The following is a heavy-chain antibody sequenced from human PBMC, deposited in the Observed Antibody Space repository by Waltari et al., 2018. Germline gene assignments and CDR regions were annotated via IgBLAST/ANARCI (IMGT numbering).Heavy chain of an antibody. CDR3: VRGSYYDNSGYLDF. Sequence: VQLVESGGGVVQPGKSLRLSCTASGFIFRNHGVHWVRQAPGKGRGWGEMVGYKGGMKLFGDSVKGRFSVSRENAKDTAYLQMGSLRPDDTALYFCVRGSYYDNSGYLDFWGQGTQVAV. CDR2: VGYKGGMK. J-gene: IGHJ4*02. CDR1: GFIFRNHG. V-gene: IGHV3-30*15. D-gene: IGHD6-25*01.